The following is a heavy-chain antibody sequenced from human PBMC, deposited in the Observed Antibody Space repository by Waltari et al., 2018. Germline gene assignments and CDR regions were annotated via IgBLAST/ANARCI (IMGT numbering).Heavy chain of an antibody. D-gene: IGHD2-15*01. Sequence: QVQLVESGGGVVQPGRSLRLSCAASGFTFSSYGMPWVRQAPGKGLEWVAVIWYDGSNKYYADSVKGRFTISRDNSKNTLYLQMNSLRAEDTAVYYCARDLHCSGGSCYLGSEDAFDIWGQGTMVTVSS. CDR1: GFTFSSYG. V-gene: IGHV3-33*01. CDR2: IWYDGSNK. J-gene: IGHJ3*02. CDR3: ARDLHCSGGSCYLGSEDAFDI.